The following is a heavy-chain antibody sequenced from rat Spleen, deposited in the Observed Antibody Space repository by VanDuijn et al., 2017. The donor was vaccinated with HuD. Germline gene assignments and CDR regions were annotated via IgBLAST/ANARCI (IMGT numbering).Heavy chain of an antibody. CDR2: ISFDGGTT. CDR3: TTANYGYNSAY. V-gene: IGHV5-7*01. Sequence: EVQLVESGGGLVQPGRSLKLSCAASGFTFSDYNMAWVRQAPKKGLEWVATISFDGGTTYYRDSVKGRFTISRDNAKSTLYLQMDSLRSEDTAPYYCTTANYGYNSAYWGQGVMVTVSS. CDR1: GFTFSDYN. J-gene: IGHJ2*01. D-gene: IGHD1-9*01.